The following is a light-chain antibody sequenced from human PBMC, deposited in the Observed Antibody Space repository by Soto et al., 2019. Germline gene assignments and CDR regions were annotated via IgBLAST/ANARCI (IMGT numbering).Light chain of an antibody. CDR2: GAS. Sequence: EIVLTQSPATLSLSPGERGTLSCRASQSIGNSLVWYQQKPGQSPRLLIYGASTRATGISVRFSGSGSGTDFTLTISSLEPQDSAVYYCQQRSNWPPFTFGGGTKVEIK. V-gene: IGKV3-11*01. J-gene: IGKJ4*01. CDR3: QQRSNWPPFT. CDR1: QSIGNS.